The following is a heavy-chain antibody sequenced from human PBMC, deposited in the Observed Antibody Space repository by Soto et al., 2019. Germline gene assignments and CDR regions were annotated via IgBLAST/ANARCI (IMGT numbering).Heavy chain of an antibody. D-gene: IGHD3-9*01. Sequence: QVQLVQSGAEVKKPGSSVKVSCKASGGTFNNYGMGWVRQAPGQGLEGMGGIIPMIGRTNYAQKFQGRLTLTADASRNTAYMELRSLRSDDTAVYYCASWDYDVLTGYSYDDWGQGTLVTVSS. V-gene: IGHV1-69*01. CDR2: IIPMIGRT. CDR1: GGTFNNYG. CDR3: ASWDYDVLTGYSYDD. J-gene: IGHJ4*02.